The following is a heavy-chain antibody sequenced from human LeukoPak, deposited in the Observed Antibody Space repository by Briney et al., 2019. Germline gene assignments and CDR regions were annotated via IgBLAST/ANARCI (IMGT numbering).Heavy chain of an antibody. Sequence: PSETLSLTCTVSGGSVSSGSYYWSWIRQPPGKGLEWIGYIYYSGSTNYNPSLKSRVTISVDTSKNQFSLKLSSVTAADTAVYYCARGRKIGYYGSGNDHAFDIWGQGTMVTVSS. J-gene: IGHJ3*02. CDR3: ARGRKIGYYGSGNDHAFDI. CDR2: IYYSGST. D-gene: IGHD3-10*01. CDR1: GGSVSSGSYY. V-gene: IGHV4-61*01.